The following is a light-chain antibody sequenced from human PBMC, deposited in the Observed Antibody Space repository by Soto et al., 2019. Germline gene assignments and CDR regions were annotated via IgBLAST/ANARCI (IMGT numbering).Light chain of an antibody. V-gene: IGKV3-20*01. Sequence: EMIVALPPGTLSLSTGAGATLSCRASQSVSSSYLAWYQQKPGPDPRLLIYGASSRAAGIPDRFSGGGSGTDFTPTISRMQDEDFAVDYCQQYGSSFTFGHGTKVDNK. J-gene: IGKJ3*01. CDR3: QQYGSSFT. CDR2: GAS. CDR1: QSVSSSY.